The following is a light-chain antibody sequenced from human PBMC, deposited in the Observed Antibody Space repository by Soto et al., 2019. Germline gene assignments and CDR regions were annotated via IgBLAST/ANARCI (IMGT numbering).Light chain of an antibody. J-gene: IGKJ1*01. CDR3: QQYNNWPQT. Sequence: EIVMTQCPATLSVSPGERATLSGRASQSVSSNLAWYQQKPGQAPRLLIYGASTRATGIPARFSGSGSGTEFTLTISSLQSEHFAVYYCQQYNNWPQTFGQGTKVDI. CDR2: GAS. V-gene: IGKV3-15*01. CDR1: QSVSSN.